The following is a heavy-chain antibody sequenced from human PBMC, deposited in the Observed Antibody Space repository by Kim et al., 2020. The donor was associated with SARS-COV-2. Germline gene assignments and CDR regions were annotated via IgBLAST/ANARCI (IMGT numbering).Heavy chain of an antibody. CDR3: AKGGSSWYYFDY. Sequence: GGSLRLSCAASGFTFSSYGMHWVRKAPGKGLEWVAVISYDGSNKYYADSVKGRFTISRDNSKNTLYLQMNSLRAEDTAVYYCAKGGSSWYYFDYWGQGTLVTVSS. CDR1: GFTFSSYG. CDR2: ISYDGSNK. D-gene: IGHD6-13*01. J-gene: IGHJ4*02. V-gene: IGHV3-30*18.